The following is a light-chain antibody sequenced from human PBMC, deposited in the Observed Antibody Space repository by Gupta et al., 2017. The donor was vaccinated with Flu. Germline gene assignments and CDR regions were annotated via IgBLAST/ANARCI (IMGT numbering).Light chain of an antibody. CDR2: QDT. CDR3: QTWDSSTVV. J-gene: IGLJ2*01. Sequence: SPGQTASITCSGHKLGDKFASWYQQAPGKSPVLVIYQDTKRPSGIPDRFSGSNSGDTATLTISGTQAMDEADYYCQTWDSSTVVFGGGTKLTVL. V-gene: IGLV3-1*01. CDR1: KLGDKF.